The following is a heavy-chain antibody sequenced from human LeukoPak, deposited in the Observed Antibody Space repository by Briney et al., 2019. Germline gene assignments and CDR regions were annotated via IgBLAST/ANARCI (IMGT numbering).Heavy chain of an antibody. CDR1: GFTVGSNY. CDR3: ARDYYGSYAIDY. Sequence: GGSLRLSCAASGFTVGSNYMNWVRQAPGKGLEWVSSISGSSNYIYYADSVKGRFTISRDSATNSLYLQMNSLRAEDTAVYYCARDYYGSYAIDYWGQGTLVTVSS. CDR2: ISGSSNYI. V-gene: IGHV3-21*01. D-gene: IGHD1-26*01. J-gene: IGHJ4*02.